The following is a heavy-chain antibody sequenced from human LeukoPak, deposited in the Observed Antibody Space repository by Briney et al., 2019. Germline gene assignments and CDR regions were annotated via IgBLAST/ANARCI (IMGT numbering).Heavy chain of an antibody. Sequence: SVKVSCKASGGTCSSYAISWVRQAPGQGIEWMGGIIPIFGTANYAQKLQGRVTINADKSTSTAYMELSSLRSKDTAVYYCARGRGFGELWNDYYYDDLDVWGKGTTVTVSS. CDR1: GGTCSSYA. CDR2: IIPIFGTA. J-gene: IGHJ6*04. CDR3: ARGRGFGELWNDYYYDDLDV. V-gene: IGHV1-69*06. D-gene: IGHD3-10*01.